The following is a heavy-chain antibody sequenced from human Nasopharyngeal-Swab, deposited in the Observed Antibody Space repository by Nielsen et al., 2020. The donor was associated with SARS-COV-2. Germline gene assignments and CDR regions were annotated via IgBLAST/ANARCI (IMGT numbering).Heavy chain of an antibody. CDR2: MNPNSGNT. CDR3: ARERELQSHQYYYYMDV. J-gene: IGHJ6*03. D-gene: IGHD2-2*01. Sequence: VSVKVSCKASGYTFTSYDINWVRQATGQGLEWMGWMNPNSGNTGYAQKFQGRVTMTRNTSISTAYMELSSLRPEDTAVYYCARERELQSHQYYYYMDVWGKGTTVAVSS. CDR1: GYTFTSYD. V-gene: IGHV1-8*01.